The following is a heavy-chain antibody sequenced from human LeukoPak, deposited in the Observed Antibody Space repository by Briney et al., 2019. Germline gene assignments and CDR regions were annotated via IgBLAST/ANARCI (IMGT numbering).Heavy chain of an antibody. CDR1: GGSISSSFYY. J-gene: IGHJ4*02. CDR2: IYHSGST. Sequence: SETLSLTCTVSGGSISSSFYYWGWIRQPPGKGLEWIGSIYHSGSTYYSPSLKSRVTISVDTSKNQFSLMLTSVTAADTAVYYCARATTTYAIDYWGQGTLVTVSS. V-gene: IGHV4-39*07. CDR3: ARATTTYAIDY. D-gene: IGHD4-17*01.